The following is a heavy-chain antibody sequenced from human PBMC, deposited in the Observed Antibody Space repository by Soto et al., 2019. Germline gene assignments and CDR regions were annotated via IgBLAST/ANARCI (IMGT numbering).Heavy chain of an antibody. CDR2: INPYTGNT. CDR1: GYIFVNYG. CDR3: VMVDNYVTPSPQDV. D-gene: IGHD3-16*01. J-gene: IGHJ6*02. V-gene: IGHV1-18*01. Sequence: QVQLVQSGDEVKKPGASVKVSCKASGYIFVNYGIAWVRQAPGQGLEWMGRINPYTGNTHSATKIQGRLTMTTDTSTSTAYMDLESLTSEDTAVYYCVMVDNYVTPSPQDVWGQGTTVTVSS.